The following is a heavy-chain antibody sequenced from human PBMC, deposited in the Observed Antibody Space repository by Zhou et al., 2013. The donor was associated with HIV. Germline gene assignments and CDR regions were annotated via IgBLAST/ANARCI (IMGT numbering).Heavy chain of an antibody. V-gene: IGHV1-69*05. J-gene: IGHJ3*02. CDR1: GGTFSSYA. D-gene: IGHD7-27*01. CDR3: ARKRVAGDRKGAFDI. Sequence: QVQLVQSGAEVKKPGSSVKVSCKASGGTFSSYAISWVRQAPGQGLEWMGGIIPIFGTANYAQKFQGRVTITTDESTSTAYMELSSLRSEDTAVYYCARKRVAGDRKGAFDIWAKGQWSPSLQ. CDR2: IIPIFGTA.